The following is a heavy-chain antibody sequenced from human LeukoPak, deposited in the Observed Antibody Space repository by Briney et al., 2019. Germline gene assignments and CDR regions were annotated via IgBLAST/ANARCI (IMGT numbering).Heavy chain of an antibody. CDR3: ARGSGYCSSTGCYTSYDFDY. J-gene: IGHJ4*02. CDR1: GFTFSTYP. Sequence: PGGSLRLSCAASGFTFSTYPMHWFRQAPGKGLEYVSAISSNGGSTFYANSVKGRFTISRDNSKNTLYLQMGSLRTEDMAVYYCARGSGYCSSTGCYTSYDFDYWGQGTLVTVSS. V-gene: IGHV3-64*01. CDR2: ISSNGGST. D-gene: IGHD2-2*01.